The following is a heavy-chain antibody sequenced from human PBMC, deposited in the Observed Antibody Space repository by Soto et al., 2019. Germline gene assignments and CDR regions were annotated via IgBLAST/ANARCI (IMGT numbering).Heavy chain of an antibody. CDR1: GFIFSRYS. V-gene: IGHV3-21*01. CDR2: IRTSGSYI. CDR3: MTTVRTRIDN. D-gene: IGHD3-10*01. J-gene: IGHJ4*02. Sequence: GGSLRLSCAVSGFIFSRYSMNWVRQAPGKGLEWVSSIRTSGSYIYDTDSVKGRFTISRDNTKDTLYLQMNSLRLDDTAVYYCMTTVRTRIDNWGPGTLVTVTS.